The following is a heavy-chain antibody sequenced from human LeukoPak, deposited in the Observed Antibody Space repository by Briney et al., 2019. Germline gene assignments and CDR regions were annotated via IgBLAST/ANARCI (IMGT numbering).Heavy chain of an antibody. CDR3: ARISLESSGWYSLDY. Sequence: GGSLRLSCAASGFTFSSYGMHWVRQAPGKGLEWVAVIWYDGSNKYYADSVKGRFTISRDNSRKTLYLQMNSLRAEDTAVYYCARISLESSGWYSLDYWGQGTLVTVSS. D-gene: IGHD6-19*01. J-gene: IGHJ4*02. CDR1: GFTFSSYG. CDR2: IWYDGSNK. V-gene: IGHV3-33*01.